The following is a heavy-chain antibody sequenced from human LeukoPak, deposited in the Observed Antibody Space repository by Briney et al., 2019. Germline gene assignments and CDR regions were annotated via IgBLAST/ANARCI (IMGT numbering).Heavy chain of an antibody. CDR3: ARVGSIAAAGTPDY. V-gene: IGHV3-11*06. D-gene: IGHD6-13*01. CDR2: ISSSGSHT. Sequence: PGGSLRLSCAASGFTFSDYYMTWIRQAPGKGLEWVSYISSSGSHTTYADSVKGRFTISRDNAKNSLSLQVNSLRADDTAVYYCARVGSIAAAGTPDYWGQGTLVTVSS. J-gene: IGHJ4*02. CDR1: GFTFSDYY.